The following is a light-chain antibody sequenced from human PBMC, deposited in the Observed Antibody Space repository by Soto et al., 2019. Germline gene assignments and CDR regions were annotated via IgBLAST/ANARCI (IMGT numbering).Light chain of an antibody. CDR1: SSGVGSYNL. CDR2: EVS. Sequence: QSVLTQPPSASGSPGQSVTISCTGTSSGVGSYNLVSWYQQHPGKAPKLMIYEVSKRPSGVSNRFSGSKSGNTASLTISGLQAEDEADYYCCSYAGSSTYVFGTGTKVTVL. CDR3: CSYAGSSTYV. V-gene: IGLV2-23*02. J-gene: IGLJ1*01.